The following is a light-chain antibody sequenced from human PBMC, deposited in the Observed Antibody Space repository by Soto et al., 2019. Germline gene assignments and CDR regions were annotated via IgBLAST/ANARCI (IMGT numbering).Light chain of an antibody. CDR2: TNN. CDR3: VASDDSLIGYV. V-gene: IGLV1-44*01. Sequence: QSVLTQPPSASGTPGQRVTISCSGSSSNIGSNTVNWYQQLPGTAPKLLIYTNNQRPSGVPDRFSGSKSGTSASLAISGLQSEDEADYYCVASDDSLIGYVFGTGTKVTVL. J-gene: IGLJ1*01. CDR1: SSNIGSNT.